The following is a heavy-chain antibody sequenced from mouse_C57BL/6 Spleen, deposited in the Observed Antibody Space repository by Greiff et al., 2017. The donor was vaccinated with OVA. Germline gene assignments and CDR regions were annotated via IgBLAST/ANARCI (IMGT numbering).Heavy chain of an antibody. CDR3: ASGSNYFDY. Sequence: VQGVESGAELVRPGASVKLSCKASGYTFTDYYINWVKQRPGQGLEWIARIYPGSGNTYYNEKFKGKATLTAEKSSSTAYMQLSSLTSEDSAVYFCASGSNYFDYWGQGTTLTVSS. CDR2: IYPGSGNT. V-gene: IGHV1-76*01. CDR1: GYTFTDYY. J-gene: IGHJ2*01. D-gene: IGHD1-1*01.